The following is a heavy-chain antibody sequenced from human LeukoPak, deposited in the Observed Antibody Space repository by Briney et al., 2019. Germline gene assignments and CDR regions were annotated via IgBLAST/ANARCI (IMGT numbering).Heavy chain of an antibody. CDR1: GYTFTGYY. J-gene: IGHJ4*02. V-gene: IGHV1-2*02. CDR3: ARAGDYDY. D-gene: IGHD4-17*01. Sequence: ASVKVSCKASGYTFTGYYMHWVRQAPGQGLEWMGWINPNSGGTIYAQKFQGRVTMTRDTSISTVYMELSRLRSDDTAVYYCARAGDYDYWGQGTLVTVSS. CDR2: INPNSGGT.